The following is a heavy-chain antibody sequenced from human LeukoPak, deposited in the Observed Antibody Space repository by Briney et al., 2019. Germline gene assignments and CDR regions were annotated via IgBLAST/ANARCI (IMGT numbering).Heavy chain of an antibody. D-gene: IGHD2-15*01. J-gene: IGHJ3*02. CDR2: IYYSGST. Sequence: SETLSLTCTDSGGSINSYYWSWIRQPPGKGLEWIGYIYYSGSTNYNPSLKSRVTISVDTSNNKFSLKLTSLTAADTAVYYCVRHLSAGRPAFDIWGQGTMVTVSS. CDR3: VRHLSAGRPAFDI. CDR1: GGSINSYY. V-gene: IGHV4-59*08.